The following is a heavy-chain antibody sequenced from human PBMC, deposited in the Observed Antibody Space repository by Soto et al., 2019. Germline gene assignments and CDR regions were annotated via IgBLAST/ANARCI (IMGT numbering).Heavy chain of an antibody. CDR3: ARDPVRGDDFNFDY. V-gene: IGHV3-7*01. J-gene: IGHJ4*02. CDR1: GFIFSTYW. CDR2: IKPDGSGK. D-gene: IGHD3-10*01. Sequence: GVLRLSCAGSGFIFSTYWMTWVRQAPGKGLEWVANIKPDGSGKNYVDSVKGRFTISRDNAQNSLYLQMSSLRAEDTAVYYCARDPVRGDDFNFDYWGQGTLVTVSS.